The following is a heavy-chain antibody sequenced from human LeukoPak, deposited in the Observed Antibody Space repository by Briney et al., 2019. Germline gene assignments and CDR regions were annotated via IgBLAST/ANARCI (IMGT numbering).Heavy chain of an antibody. CDR1: GGSISSSTYY. CDR2: IDYIGST. CDR3: ARPLSGSSSWHGDAFDI. Sequence: PSETLSLTCTVSGGSISSSTYYWGWIRQPPGKGLEWIGSIDYIGSTYYNASLKSRVTISADTSKNQSSLKLSSVTAADTAVHYCARPLSGSSSWHGDAFDIWGQGTMVTVSS. D-gene: IGHD6-13*01. J-gene: IGHJ3*02. V-gene: IGHV4-39*01.